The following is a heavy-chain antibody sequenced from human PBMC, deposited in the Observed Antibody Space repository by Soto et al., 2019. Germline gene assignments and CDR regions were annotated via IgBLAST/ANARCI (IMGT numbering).Heavy chain of an antibody. CDR1: GYTFTGYY. CDR2: INPNSGGT. D-gene: IGHD3-10*01. J-gene: IGHJ4*02. V-gene: IGHV1-2*04. CDR3: ARARNLVRGVWSAQDRQYFDY. Sequence: ASVKVSCKASGYTFTGYYMHWVRQAPGQGLEWMGWINPNSGGTNYAQKFQGWVTMTRDTSISTAYMELSRLRSDDTAVYYCARARNLVRGVWSAQDRQYFDYWGRGTLVTVSS.